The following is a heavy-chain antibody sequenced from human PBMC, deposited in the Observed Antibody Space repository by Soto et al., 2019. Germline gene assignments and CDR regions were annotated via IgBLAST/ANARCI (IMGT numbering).Heavy chain of an antibody. J-gene: IGHJ4*02. CDR1: GYTFTNYD. CDR3: ARDPGYDYYDSSGYYLH. Sequence: QVQLVQSGAEVKKPGASVKVSCKASGYTFTNYDINWVRQATGQGLEWMGWMNPNSGNTGYAEKFQGRVTMTRNTSISTDYMELSSLRSEDTAVYYCARDPGYDYYDSSGYYLHWGQGTLVTVSS. CDR2: MNPNSGNT. V-gene: IGHV1-8*01. D-gene: IGHD3-22*01.